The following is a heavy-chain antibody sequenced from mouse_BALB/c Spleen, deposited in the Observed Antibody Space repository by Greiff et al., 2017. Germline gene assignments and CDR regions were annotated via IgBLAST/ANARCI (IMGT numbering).Heavy chain of an antibody. CDR1: GYTFTSYW. J-gene: IGHJ2*01. CDR3: ARPAYYGNLYFDY. CDR2: INPSTGYT. V-gene: IGHV1-7*01. Sequence: QVQLKESGAELAKPGASVKMSCKASGYTFTSYWMHWVKQRPGQGLEWIGYINPSTGYTEYNQKFKDKATLTADKSSSTAYMQLSSLTSEDSAVYYCARPAYYGNLYFDYWGQGTTRTVSS. D-gene: IGHD2-10*01.